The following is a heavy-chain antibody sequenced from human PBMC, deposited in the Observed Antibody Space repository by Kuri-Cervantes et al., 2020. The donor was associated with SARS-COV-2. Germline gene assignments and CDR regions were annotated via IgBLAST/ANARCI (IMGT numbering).Heavy chain of an antibody. Sequence: GESLKISCAASGFTFSSYTMHWVRLAPGKGLEWVAFISYDGSNEYCADSVRGRFTISRDNSNNTLYLQVNSLRAEDTALYYCAKDRVGVLDSWGQGTQVTVSS. V-gene: IGHV3-30*01. CDR3: AKDRVGVLDS. J-gene: IGHJ5*01. D-gene: IGHD2-21*01. CDR1: GFTFSSYT. CDR2: ISYDGSNE.